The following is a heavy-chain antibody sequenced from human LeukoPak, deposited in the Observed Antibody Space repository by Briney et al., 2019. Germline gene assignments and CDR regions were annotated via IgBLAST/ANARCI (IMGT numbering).Heavy chain of an antibody. CDR3: ARGSWFGELLAAFDI. CDR1: GGSISSYF. V-gene: IGHV4-59*01. CDR2: MHHSGSA. J-gene: IGHJ3*02. Sequence: SETLSLTCTVSGGSISSYFWSWVRQSPGKGLEWIGFMHHSGSANSNPSLKSRVTISMDTSKNQFSLKLSSVTAADTAVYYCARGSWFGELLAAFDIWGQGTMVTVSS. D-gene: IGHD3-10*01.